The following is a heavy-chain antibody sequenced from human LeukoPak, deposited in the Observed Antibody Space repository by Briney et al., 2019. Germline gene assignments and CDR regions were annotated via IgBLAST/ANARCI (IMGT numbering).Heavy chain of an antibody. CDR2: IYYSGST. CDR3: ARAGERLDYVWGSYRFDY. CDR1: GGSISSGSYY. Sequence: SETLSLTCTVSGGSISSGSYYWGWIRQPPGKGLEWIGSIYYSGSTYYNPSLKNRVTISIDTSKNQFSLKLSSVTAADTAVYYCARAGERLDYVWGSYRFDYWGQGTLVTVSS. J-gene: IGHJ4*02. V-gene: IGHV4-39*07. D-gene: IGHD3-16*02.